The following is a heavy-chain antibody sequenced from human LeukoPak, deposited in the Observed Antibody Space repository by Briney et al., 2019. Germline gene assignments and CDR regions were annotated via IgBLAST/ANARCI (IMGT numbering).Heavy chain of an antibody. CDR1: GFIFSNYA. CDR3: AKDLRRYSSDY. CDR2: ISGSGGST. J-gene: IGHJ4*02. V-gene: IGHV3-23*01. Sequence: GGSLRLSCAASGFIFSNYAMSWVRQAPGKGLEWVSAISGSGGSTYYADSVKGRFTISRDNSKNTLYLQMNSLRAEDTAVYYCAKDLRRYSSDYWGQGTLVTVSS. D-gene: IGHD6-13*01.